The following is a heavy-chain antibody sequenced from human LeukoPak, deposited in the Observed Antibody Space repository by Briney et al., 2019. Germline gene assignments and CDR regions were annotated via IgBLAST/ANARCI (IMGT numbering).Heavy chain of an antibody. V-gene: IGHV1-18*01. CDR2: ISAY. CDR1: GYTFTSYG. D-gene: IGHD3-22*01. J-gene: IGHJ4*02. Sequence: ASVKVSRKASGYTFTSYGISWVRQAPGQGLEWMGWISAYAQKFQGRVTMTTDTSTSTAYMELRSLRSDDTAVYYCARGFNYYDSSGYYEGFYFDYWGQGTLVTVSS. CDR3: ARGFNYYDSSGYYEGFYFDY.